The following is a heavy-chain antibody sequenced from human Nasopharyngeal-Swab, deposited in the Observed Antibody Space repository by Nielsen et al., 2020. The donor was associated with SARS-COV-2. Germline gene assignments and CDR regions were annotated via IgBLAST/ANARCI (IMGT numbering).Heavy chain of an antibody. Sequence: WVRQAPGQGLERMGGIIPIFGTANYAQKFQGRVTITADESTSTAYMELSSLRSEDTAVYYCARDPLGTNYFDYWGQGTLVTVSS. V-gene: IGHV1-69*01. J-gene: IGHJ4*02. D-gene: IGHD3/OR15-3a*01. CDR2: IIPIFGTA. CDR3: ARDPLGTNYFDY.